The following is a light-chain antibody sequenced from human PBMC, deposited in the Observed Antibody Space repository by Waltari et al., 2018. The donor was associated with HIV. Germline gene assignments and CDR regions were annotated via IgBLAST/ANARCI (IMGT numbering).Light chain of an antibody. J-gene: IGKJ4*02. CDR2: AAS. V-gene: IGKV1-39*01. CDR1: QIISTY. Sequence: DIQMTLSSASLSASFGGRVTITCRASQIISTYLNWYQEKPGKAPKLLIYAASSLESGIPRRFSGSESGTDFTLTVSSLQPEDFAIYYCQQRYNSPSTFGRGTKVEMK. CDR3: QQRYNSPST.